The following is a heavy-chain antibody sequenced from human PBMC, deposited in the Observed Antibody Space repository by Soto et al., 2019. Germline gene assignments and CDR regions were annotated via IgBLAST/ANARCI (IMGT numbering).Heavy chain of an antibody. J-gene: IGHJ5*02. D-gene: IGHD6-13*01. CDR3: AILAAAEWFAP. CDR2: IYYSGST. V-gene: IGHV4-59*08. Sequence: SETLSLTCTVSGGSISSYYWSWIRQPPGKGLEWIGYIYYSGSTNYNPSLKSRVTISVDTSKNQFSLKLSSVTAADTAVYYCAILAAAEWFAPWGQGTLVTVSS. CDR1: GGSISSYY.